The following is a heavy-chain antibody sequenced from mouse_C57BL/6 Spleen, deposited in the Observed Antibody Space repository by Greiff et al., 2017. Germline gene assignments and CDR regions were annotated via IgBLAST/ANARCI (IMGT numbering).Heavy chain of an antibody. CDR1: GYAFTNYL. V-gene: IGHV1-54*01. D-gene: IGHD3-1*01. J-gene: IGHJ3*01. CDR3: ARWEGYFAY. CDR2: INPGSGGT. Sequence: VQLQQSGAELVRPGTSVKVSCKASGYAFTNYLIEWVKQRPGQGLEWIGVINPGSGGTNYNEKFKGKATLTADKSSSTAYMQLSSLTSEDSAVXFCARWEGYFAYWGQGTLVTVSA.